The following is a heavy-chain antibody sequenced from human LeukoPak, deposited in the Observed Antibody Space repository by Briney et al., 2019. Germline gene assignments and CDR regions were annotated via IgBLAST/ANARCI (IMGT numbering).Heavy chain of an antibody. CDR2: IIPILGIA. V-gene: IGHV1-69*04. J-gene: IGHJ3*02. Sequence: GSSVKVSCKAPGGTFSSYAISWVRQAPGQGLEWMGRIIPILGIANYAQKFQGRVTITADKSTSTAYMELSSLRSEDTAVYYCARGAIAVAGTGSAFDIWGQGTMVTVSS. D-gene: IGHD6-19*01. CDR3: ARGAIAVAGTGSAFDI. CDR1: GGTFSSYA.